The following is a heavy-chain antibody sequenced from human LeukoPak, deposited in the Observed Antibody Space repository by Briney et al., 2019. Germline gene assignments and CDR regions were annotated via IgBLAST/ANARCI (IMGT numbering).Heavy chain of an antibody. V-gene: IGHV4-59*01. CDR2: IYYSGST. CDR1: GGSISSYY. D-gene: IGHD4-23*01. J-gene: IGHJ4*02. CDR3: ARVDCGGNSGPDY. Sequence: SETLSLTCTVSGGSISSYYWSWIRQPPGKGLGWIGYIYYSGSTNYNPSLKSRVTISVDTSKNQFSLKLSSVTAADTAVYYCARVDCGGNSGPDYWGQGTLVTVSS.